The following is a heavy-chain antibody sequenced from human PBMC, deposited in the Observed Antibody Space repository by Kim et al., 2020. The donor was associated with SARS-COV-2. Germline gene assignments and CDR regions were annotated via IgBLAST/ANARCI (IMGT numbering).Heavy chain of an antibody. D-gene: IGHD3-10*01. Sequence: GGSLRLSCAASGFTFSSYAMHWVRQAPGKGLEWVAVISYDGSNKYYADSVKGRFTISRDNSKNTLYLQMNSLRAEDTAVYYCARENYYGSGSFYYYYYYGMAVWGHGTTVTVSS. CDR2: ISYDGSNK. J-gene: IGHJ6*02. CDR3: ARENYYGSGSFYYYYYYGMAV. V-gene: IGHV3-30*04. CDR1: GFTFSSYA.